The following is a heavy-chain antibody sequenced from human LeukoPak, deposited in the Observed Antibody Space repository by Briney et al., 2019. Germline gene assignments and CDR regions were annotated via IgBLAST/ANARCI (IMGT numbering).Heavy chain of an antibody. CDR1: GFTFSSYA. CDR2: ISGSGSGGST. V-gene: IGHV3-23*01. CDR3: AKLLAVTNSYYFNY. Sequence: PGGSLRLSCAASGFTFSSYAMSWVRQAPGKGLEWVSTISGSGSGGSTYYADSVKGRFTISRDNSKDTLFLKMNSLRAEDTAVYYCAKLLAVTNSYYFNYWGQGTLVTVSS. J-gene: IGHJ4*02. D-gene: IGHD6-19*01.